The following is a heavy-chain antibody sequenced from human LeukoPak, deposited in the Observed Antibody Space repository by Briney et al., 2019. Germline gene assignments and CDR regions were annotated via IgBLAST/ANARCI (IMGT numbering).Heavy chain of an antibody. D-gene: IGHD5-18*01. Sequence: SETLSLTCAVYGGSFSGYYWSWIRQPPGKGLEWIGEINHSGSTNYNPSLKSRVTISVDTSKNQFSLKLSSVTAADTAVDYPARGIDGYSYGYSRYWGQGTLVTVSS. CDR2: INHSGST. CDR1: GGSFSGYY. V-gene: IGHV4-34*01. CDR3: ARGIDGYSYGYSRY. J-gene: IGHJ4*02.